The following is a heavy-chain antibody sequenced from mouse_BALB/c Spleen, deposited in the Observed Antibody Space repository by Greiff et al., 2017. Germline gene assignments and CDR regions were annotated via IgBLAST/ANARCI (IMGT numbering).Heavy chain of an antibody. V-gene: IGHV1S81*02. CDR3: TTLRRMDY. D-gene: IGHD1-1*01. CDR1: GYTFTSYY. CDR2: INPSNGGT. Sequence: VQLQQPGAELVKPGASVKLSCKASGYTFTSYYMYWVKQRPGQGLEWIGGINPSNGGTNFNEKFKSKATLTVDKSSSTAYMQLSSLTSEDSAVYYCTTLRRMDYWGQGTSVTVSS. J-gene: IGHJ4*01.